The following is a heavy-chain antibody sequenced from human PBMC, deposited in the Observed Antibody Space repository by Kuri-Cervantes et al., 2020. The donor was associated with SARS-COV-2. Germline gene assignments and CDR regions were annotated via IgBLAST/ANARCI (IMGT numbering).Heavy chain of an antibody. CDR3: ARRLEPTYYYDSSGYYYVFYYYGMDV. CDR1: GYSFTSYW. D-gene: IGHD3-22*01. V-gene: IGHV5-10-1*01. Sequence: KVSCKGSGYSFTSYWISWVRQMRGKGLEWMGRIDPSDSYTNYSPSFQGHVTISADKSISTAYLQWSSLKASDTAMYYCARRLEPTYYYDSSGYYYVFYYYGMDVWGQGTTVTVSS. CDR2: IDPSDSYT. J-gene: IGHJ6*02.